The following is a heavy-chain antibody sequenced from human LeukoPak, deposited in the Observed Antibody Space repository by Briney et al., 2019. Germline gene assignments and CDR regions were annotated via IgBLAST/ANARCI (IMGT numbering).Heavy chain of an antibody. V-gene: IGHV3-21*05. J-gene: IGHJ5*02. CDR1: GFTFSSYG. Sequence: GRSLRLSCAASGFTFSSYGMHWVRQAPGKGLEWVSYISSSSSYTNYADSVKGRFTISRDNAKNSLYLQMNSLRAEDTAVYYCARDLRSGNWFDPWGQGTLVTVSS. CDR2: ISSSSSYT. CDR3: ARDLRSGNWFDP. D-gene: IGHD5/OR15-5a*01.